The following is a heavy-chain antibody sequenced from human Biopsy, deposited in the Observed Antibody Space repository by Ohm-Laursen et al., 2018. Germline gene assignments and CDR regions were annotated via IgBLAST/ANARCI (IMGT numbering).Heavy chain of an antibody. J-gene: IGHJ4*02. Sequence: SVKVSCKASGGTFSSYSISWVRQAPGEGLEWMGGIIAVSGLVNYAPKFQGRVSITADKSTTTAYMELSNLKSEDTAVYYCATPFQYYDSWGGYPPFDHWGQGTLVTVSS. CDR1: GGTFSSYS. V-gene: IGHV1-69*10. CDR2: IIAVSGLV. D-gene: IGHD3-3*01. CDR3: ATPFQYYDSWGGYPPFDH.